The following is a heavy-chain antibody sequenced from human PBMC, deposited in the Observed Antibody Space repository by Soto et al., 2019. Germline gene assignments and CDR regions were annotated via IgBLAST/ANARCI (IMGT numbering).Heavy chain of an antibody. D-gene: IGHD2-8*02. CDR3: ANSSGTGYIFDF. CDR2: IKQNGGEA. J-gene: IGHJ4*02. V-gene: IGHV3-7*01. Sequence: GGSLRLSCAASGFTFTSYWMSWVRQAPGKGLEWVASIKQNGGEAYYVGSVTGRFTISRDNAKNSLYLEMNSLRAEDRAVYYCANSSGTGYIFDFWGQGTMVTVSS. CDR1: GFTFTSYW.